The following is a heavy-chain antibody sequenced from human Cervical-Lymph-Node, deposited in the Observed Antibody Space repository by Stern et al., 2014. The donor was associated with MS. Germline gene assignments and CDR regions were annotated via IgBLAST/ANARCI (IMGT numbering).Heavy chain of an antibody. CDR2: ISWTSDII. V-gene: IGHV3-9*01. CDR1: GFTFDDYA. CDR3: AKDMAENWYFDL. Sequence: EVQLVESGGGLVQPGRSLRLSCAASGFTFDDYAMNWVRQAPGKVLEWVSGISWTSDIIGYADSVKGRFTISRDSAKNSLYLQMNSLRAEDTALYYCAKDMAENWYFDLWGRGTLVTVSS. J-gene: IGHJ2*01.